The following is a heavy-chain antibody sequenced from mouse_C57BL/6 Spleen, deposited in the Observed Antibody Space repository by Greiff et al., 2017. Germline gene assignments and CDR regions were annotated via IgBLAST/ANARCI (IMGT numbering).Heavy chain of an antibody. J-gene: IGHJ3*01. CDR2: IDPENGDT. Sequence: EVKLQESGAELVRPGASVKLSCTASGFNIKDDYMHWVKQRPEQGLEWIGWIDPENGDTEYSSKFQGKATITADTSSNTAYLQLSSLTSEDTAVYYCTTSIYYDYDRVFAYWGQGTLVTVSA. V-gene: IGHV14-4*01. CDR1: GFNIKDDY. D-gene: IGHD2-4*01. CDR3: TTSIYYDYDRVFAY.